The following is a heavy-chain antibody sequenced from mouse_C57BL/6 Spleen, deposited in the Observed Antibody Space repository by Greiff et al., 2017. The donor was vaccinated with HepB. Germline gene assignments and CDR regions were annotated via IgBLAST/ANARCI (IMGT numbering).Heavy chain of an antibody. Sequence: VQLQQSGPGLVQPSQSLSITCTVSGFSLTSYGVHWVRQSPGKGLEWLGVIWRGGSTDYNAAFMSRLSITKDNSKSQVFFKMNSLQADDTAIYYCAKTGDYDAGWYFDVWGTGTTVTVSS. CDR2: IWRGGST. CDR1: GFSLTSYG. J-gene: IGHJ1*03. V-gene: IGHV2-5*01. D-gene: IGHD2-4*01. CDR3: AKTGDYDAGWYFDV.